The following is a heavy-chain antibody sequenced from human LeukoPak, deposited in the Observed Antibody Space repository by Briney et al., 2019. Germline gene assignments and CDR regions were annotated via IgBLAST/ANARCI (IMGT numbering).Heavy chain of an antibody. J-gene: IGHJ4*02. Sequence: GGSLRLSCAASGFTFSSYEMNWVRQAPGKGLEWVSYISSSGTIYYADSVKGRFTISRDNAKNSLYLQMNSLRAADTAVYYCVKSGYNRFDYWGQGALVTVSS. V-gene: IGHV3-48*03. D-gene: IGHD5-24*01. CDR3: VKSGYNRFDY. CDR2: ISSSGTI. CDR1: GFTFSSYE.